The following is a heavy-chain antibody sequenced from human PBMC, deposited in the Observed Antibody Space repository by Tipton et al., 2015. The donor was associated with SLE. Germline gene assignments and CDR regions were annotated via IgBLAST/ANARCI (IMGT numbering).Heavy chain of an antibody. CDR2: INHSGST. D-gene: IGHD3-3*01. J-gene: IGHJ4*02. V-gene: IGHV4-34*01. Sequence: TLSLTCAVYGGSFSGYYWSWIRQPPGKGLEWIGEINHSGSTNYNPSLKSRVTISVDTSKNQFSLKLSSVTAADTAVYYCAVRAYYDFWSGSPSAFDYWGQGTLVTVSS. CDR1: GGSFSGYY. CDR3: AVRAYYDFWSGSPSAFDY.